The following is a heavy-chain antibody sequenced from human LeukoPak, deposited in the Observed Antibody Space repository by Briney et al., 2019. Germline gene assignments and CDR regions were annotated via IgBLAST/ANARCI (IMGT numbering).Heavy chain of an antibody. CDR1: GSTFSSYS. J-gene: IGHJ6*03. CDR3: AKAHWYSSSSSFYYYYYIDV. Sequence: GGSLRLSCAASGSTFSSYSMNWVRQAPGKGLEWVSSISSSSSYIYYADSVKGRFTISRDNAKNSLYLQMNSLRAEDTAVYYCAKAHWYSSSSSFYYYYYIDVWGKGTTVTVSS. CDR2: ISSSSSYI. V-gene: IGHV3-21*01. D-gene: IGHD6-6*01.